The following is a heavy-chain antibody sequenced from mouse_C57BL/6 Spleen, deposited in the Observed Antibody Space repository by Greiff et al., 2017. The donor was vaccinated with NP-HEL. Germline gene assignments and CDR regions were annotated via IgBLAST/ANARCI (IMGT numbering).Heavy chain of an antibody. J-gene: IGHJ1*03. D-gene: IGHD2-1*01. V-gene: IGHV1-52*01. Sequence: QVHVKQPGAELVRPGSSVKLSCKASGYTFTSYWMHWVKQRPIQGLEWIGNIDPSDSETHYNQKFKDKATLTVDKSSSTAYMQLSSLTSEDSAVYYCARGSYYGNWYFDVWGTGTTVTVSS. CDR3: ARGSYYGNWYFDV. CDR2: IDPSDSET. CDR1: GYTFTSYW.